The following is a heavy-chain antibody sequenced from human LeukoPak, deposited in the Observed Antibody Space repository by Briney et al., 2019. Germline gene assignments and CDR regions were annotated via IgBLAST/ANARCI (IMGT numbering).Heavy chain of an antibody. CDR3: ARQFRPNRYYYYYMDV. Sequence: GESLKISCKGSGYSFSDYWIGWVRQMPGKGLEWMGIIYPGDSDIRYSPSFQGQVTISADKSISTAYLQWSSLKASDTAMYYCARQFRPNRYYYYYMDVWGKGTTVTVSS. V-gene: IGHV5-51*01. D-gene: IGHD1-14*01. CDR2: IYPGDSDI. CDR1: GYSFSDYW. J-gene: IGHJ6*03.